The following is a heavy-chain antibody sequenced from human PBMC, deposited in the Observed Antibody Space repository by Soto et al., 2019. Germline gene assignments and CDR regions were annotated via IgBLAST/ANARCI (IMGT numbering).Heavy chain of an antibody. J-gene: IGHJ4*02. CDR1: GYTFTSYG. CDR2: ISAYNGNT. V-gene: IGHV1-18*01. D-gene: IGHD3-22*01. Sequence: QVQLVQSGAEVKKPGASVKVSCKASGYTFTSYGISWVRQAPGQGLEWMGWISAYNGNTNYAQKLQGRVTMTTDTSTSTAYMELRSLRSDDTAVYYCARAEPVYDRSGSIPYYFDYWGQGTLVTVSS. CDR3: ARAEPVYDRSGSIPYYFDY.